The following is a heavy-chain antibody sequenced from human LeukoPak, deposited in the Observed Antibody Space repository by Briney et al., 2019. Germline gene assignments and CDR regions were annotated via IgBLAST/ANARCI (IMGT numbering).Heavy chain of an antibody. CDR1: GGSISSYY. CDR3: ARANYYDSSGYSGDAFDI. J-gene: IGHJ3*02. Sequence: PETLSLTCTVSGGSISSYYWSWIRQPPGKGLEWIGYIYYSGSTNYNPSLKSRVTISVDTSKNQFSLKLSSVTAADTAVYYCARANYYDSSGYSGDAFDIWGQGTMVTVSS. CDR2: IYYSGST. D-gene: IGHD3-22*01. V-gene: IGHV4-59*01.